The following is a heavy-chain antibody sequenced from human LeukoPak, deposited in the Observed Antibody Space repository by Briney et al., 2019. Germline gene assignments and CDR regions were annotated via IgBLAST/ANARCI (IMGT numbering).Heavy chain of an antibody. Sequence: PSETLSLTCTVSGGSISSYYWSWIRQPPGKGLEWIGYIYTSGSTNYNPSLKSRVTISVDTSKNQFSLKLSSVTAADTAVYYCARLYSSSVALDYWGQGTLVTVSS. D-gene: IGHD6-6*01. J-gene: IGHJ4*02. CDR2: IYTSGST. V-gene: IGHV4-4*09. CDR3: ARLYSSSVALDY. CDR1: GGSISSYY.